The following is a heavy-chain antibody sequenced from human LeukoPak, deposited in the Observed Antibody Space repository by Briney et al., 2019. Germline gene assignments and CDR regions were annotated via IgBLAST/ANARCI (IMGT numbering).Heavy chain of an antibody. CDR2: INPRGGST. D-gene: IGHD6-13*01. J-gene: IGHJ4*02. CDR1: GYTFTSYY. V-gene: IGHV1-46*01. CDR3: ARVGITAAAADY. Sequence: ASVKVSCKASGYTFTSYYMHWVRQTPGQGPEWMGIINPRGGSTDYAQTFQGRVTMTSDTSTSTVYMELNSLRAEDTAVYFCARVGITAAAADYWGQGTLVTVSS.